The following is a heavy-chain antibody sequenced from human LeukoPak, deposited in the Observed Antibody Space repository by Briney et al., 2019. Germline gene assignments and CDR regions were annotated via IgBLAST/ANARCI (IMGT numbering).Heavy chain of an antibody. CDR2: IKQDGTET. V-gene: IGHV3-7*01. D-gene: IGHD5-12*01. CDR3: ARDNAGYDY. J-gene: IGHJ4*02. Sequence: PGGSLRLSCAASGFTFSSYWMNWVRQAPGKGLEWVAIIKQDGTETFYVDSVKGRFTISRDNVKNSLYLQMNSLRIEDAAVYYCARDNAGYDYWGQGTLVTVSS. CDR1: GFTFSSYW.